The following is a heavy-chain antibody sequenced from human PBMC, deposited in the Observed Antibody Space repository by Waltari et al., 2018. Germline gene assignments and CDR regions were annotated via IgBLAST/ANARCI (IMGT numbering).Heavy chain of an antibody. CDR3: ARDHTPRDGVAFDI. V-gene: IGHV1-69*08. D-gene: IGHD3-10*01. CDR2: NIPILGIA. J-gene: IGHJ3*02. CDR1: GGTFSSYT. Sequence: QVQLVQSGAEVKKPGSSVKVACKASGGTFSSYTISWVRQAPGQGLEWMGRNIPILGIANYAPKFHGRVTITADKSTSTAYMELSSLRSEDTAVYYCARDHTPRDGVAFDIWGQGTMVTVSS.